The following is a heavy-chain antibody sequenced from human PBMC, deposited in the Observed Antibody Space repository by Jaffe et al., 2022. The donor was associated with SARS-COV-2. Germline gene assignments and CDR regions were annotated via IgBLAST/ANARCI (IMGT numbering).Heavy chain of an antibody. CDR1: GFTFSSYS. CDR3: ARDPEVTMSYYYYYGMDV. Sequence: EVQLVESGGGLVKPGGSLRLSCAASGFTFSSYSMNWVRQAPGKGLEWVSSISSSSSYIYYADSVKGRFTISRDNAKNSLYLQMNSLRAEDTAVYYCARDPEVTMSYYYYYGMDVWGQGTTVTVSS. D-gene: IGHD3-22*01. CDR2: ISSSSSYI. J-gene: IGHJ6*02. V-gene: IGHV3-21*01.